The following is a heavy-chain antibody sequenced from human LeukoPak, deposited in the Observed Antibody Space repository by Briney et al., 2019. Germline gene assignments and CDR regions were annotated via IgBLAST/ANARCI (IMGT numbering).Heavy chain of an antibody. CDR1: GFTFSSYE. V-gene: IGHV3-48*03. D-gene: IGHD3-3*01. Sequence: GGSLRLSCAASGFTFSSYEMNWVRQAPGKGLEWVSYISSSGSTIYYADSVKGRFTISRDNSKNTLYLQMNSLRAEDTAVYYCAREPLLRFLEWLSLYYFDYWGQGTLVTVSS. CDR2: ISSSGSTI. CDR3: AREPLLRFLEWLSLYYFDY. J-gene: IGHJ4*02.